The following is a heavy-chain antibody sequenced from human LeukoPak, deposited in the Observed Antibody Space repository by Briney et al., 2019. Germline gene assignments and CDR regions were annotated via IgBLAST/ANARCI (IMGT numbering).Heavy chain of an antibody. CDR2: IIPIFGTA. J-gene: IGHJ6*03. Sequence: SVKVSCKASGGTFSSYAISWVRQAPGQGLEWMGGIIPIFGTANYAQKFQGRVTITADESTSTAYMGLSSLRSEDTAVYYCASIGGLAARSYYYYIDVWGKGTTVTVS. V-gene: IGHV1-69*13. D-gene: IGHD6-6*01. CDR1: GGTFSSYA. CDR3: ASIGGLAARSYYYYIDV.